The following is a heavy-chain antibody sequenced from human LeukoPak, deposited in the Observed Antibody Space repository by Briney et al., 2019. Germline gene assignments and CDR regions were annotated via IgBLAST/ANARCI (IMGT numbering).Heavy chain of an antibody. V-gene: IGHV4-31*03. CDR3: ARSTGYSGGWHRADY. CDR1: GGSISSGGYY. D-gene: IGHD6-19*01. Sequence: SETLSLTCTVSGGSISSGGYYWSWIRQHPGKGLEWIGYIYYSGSTYYNPSLKSRVTISVDTSKNQFSLKLSSVTAADTAVYYCARSTGYSGGWHRADYWGQGTLVTVSS. J-gene: IGHJ4*02. CDR2: IYYSGST.